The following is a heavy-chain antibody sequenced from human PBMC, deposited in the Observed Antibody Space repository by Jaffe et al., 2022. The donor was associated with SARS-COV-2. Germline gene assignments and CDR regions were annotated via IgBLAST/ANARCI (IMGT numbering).Heavy chain of an antibody. CDR3: ARHLRVFSSGWYHVDP. D-gene: IGHD6-19*01. J-gene: IGHJ5*02. CDR1: GGSISSSSYY. Sequence: QLQLQESGPGLVKPSETLSLTCTVSGGSISSSSYYWGWIRQPPGKGLEWIGSIYYSGSTYYNPSLKSRVTISVDTSKNQFSLKLSSVTAADTAVYYCARHLRVFSSGWYHVDPWGQGTLVTVSS. CDR2: IYYSGST. V-gene: IGHV4-39*01.